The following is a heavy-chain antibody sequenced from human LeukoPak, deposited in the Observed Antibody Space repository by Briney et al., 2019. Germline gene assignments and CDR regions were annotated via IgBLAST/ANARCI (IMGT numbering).Heavy chain of an antibody. CDR3: EKEEGDYSNYEDYYYYYMDV. J-gene: IGHJ6*03. CDR1: GFTFSSYS. Sequence: GGSLRLSCAASGFTFSSYSMNWVRQAPRRGLEWVSAISGSGGSTYYADSVKGRFTISRDNSKNTLYLQMNSLRAEDTAVYYCEKEEGDYSNYEDYYYYYMDVWGKGTTVTVSS. CDR2: ISGSGGST. D-gene: IGHD4-11*01. V-gene: IGHV3-23*01.